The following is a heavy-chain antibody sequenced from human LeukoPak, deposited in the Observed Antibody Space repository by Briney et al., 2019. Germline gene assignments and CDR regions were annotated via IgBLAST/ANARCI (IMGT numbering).Heavy chain of an antibody. J-gene: IGHJ4*02. Sequence: PGGSLRLSCAASGFTFSNYAMSWVRQAPRKGLEWVSSISGSGGGTYYADSVKGRFTISRDISQNTLCLQMDSLRAEDTAVYYCATNPRGGHYYVSDYFDYWGPGTLVTVSS. CDR1: GFTFSNYA. D-gene: IGHD1-26*01. CDR3: ATNPRGGHYYVSDYFDY. CDR2: ISGSGGGT. V-gene: IGHV3-23*01.